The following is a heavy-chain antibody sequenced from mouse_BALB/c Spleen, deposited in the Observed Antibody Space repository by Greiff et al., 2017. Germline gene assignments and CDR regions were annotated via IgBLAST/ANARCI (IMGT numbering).Heavy chain of an antibody. CDR1: GYSITSGYY. J-gene: IGHJ1*01. CDR3: ATAYYRYWYFDV. D-gene: IGHD2-14*01. V-gene: IGHV3-6*02. Sequence: ESGPGLVKPSQSLSLTCSVTGYSITSGYYWNWIRQFPGNKLEWMGYISYDGSNNYNPSLKNRISITRDTSKNQFFLKLNSVTTEDTATYYCATAYYRYWYFDVWGAGTTVTVSS. CDR2: ISYDGSN.